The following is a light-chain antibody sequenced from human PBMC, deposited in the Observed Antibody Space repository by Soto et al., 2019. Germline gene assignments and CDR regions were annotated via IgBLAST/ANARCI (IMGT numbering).Light chain of an antibody. CDR2: RAS. J-gene: IGKJ2*01. CDR1: QSISSW. Sequence: DIQMTQSPSTLSASVGDRVTITCRASQSISSWLAWYQQKPGKAPKLLIYRASSLESGVPSRFSGSGSGTEFTLTNSSLQPDDFATYYCQQYNTWTFGQGTKLEIK. CDR3: QQYNTWT. V-gene: IGKV1-5*03.